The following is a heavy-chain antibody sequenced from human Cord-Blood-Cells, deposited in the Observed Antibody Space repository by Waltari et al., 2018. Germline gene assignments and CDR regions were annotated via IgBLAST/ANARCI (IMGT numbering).Heavy chain of an antibody. D-gene: IGHD1-7*01. J-gene: IGHJ3*02. V-gene: IGHV3-9*01. CDR1: GFTYEDYA. CDR3: AKDGKWNYGRGDAFDI. CDR2: ISWNSGSK. Sequence: EVQLVESVGGLVQPGRSLRLACSASGFTYEDYAMHWVRQAPGTGLARVSGISWNSGSKGYADSVKGRFTISRDNAKNSLYLQMNSLRAEDTALYYCAKDGKWNYGRGDAFDIWGQGTMVTVSS.